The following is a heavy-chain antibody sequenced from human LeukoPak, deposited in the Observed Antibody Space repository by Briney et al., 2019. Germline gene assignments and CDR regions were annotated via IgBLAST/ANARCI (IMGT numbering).Heavy chain of an antibody. CDR1: GVTFSSYA. V-gene: IGHV3-23*01. CDR2: ISGCRLRT. Sequence: GGSLRLSCAASGVTFSSYAMSWVRQAPGKGREWVGAISGCRLRTYYPSTLKGRFTISRDTPKNPLYLQMNSLRAEDTAVYYCAKGLVVVPAARLDWFDPWGQGTLVTVSS. CDR3: AKGLVVVPAARLDWFDP. D-gene: IGHD2-2*01. J-gene: IGHJ5*02.